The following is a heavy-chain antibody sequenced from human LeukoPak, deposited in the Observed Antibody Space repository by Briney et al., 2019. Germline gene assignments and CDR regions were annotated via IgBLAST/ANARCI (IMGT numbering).Heavy chain of an antibody. CDR2: ISSSGSTI. CDR1: GFTFSDYY. J-gene: IGHJ6*02. D-gene: IGHD5-24*01. Sequence: GGSLRLSCAASGFTFSDYYMSWIRQAPGRGLEWGSYISSSGSTIYYADSAKGRFTISRDNAKNSLYLQMNSLRAEDTAVYYCARELSRDGYGEGGAYYYYGMDVWGQGTTVTVSS. CDR3: ARELSRDGYGEGGAYYYYGMDV. V-gene: IGHV3-11*01.